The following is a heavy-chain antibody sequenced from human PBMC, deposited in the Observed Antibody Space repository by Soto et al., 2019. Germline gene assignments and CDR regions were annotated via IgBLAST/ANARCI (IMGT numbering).Heavy chain of an antibody. D-gene: IGHD3-10*01. CDR1: GFTVSSNY. V-gene: IGHV3-53*04. CDR3: TRDGPYYYASRMDV. Sequence: QLVESGGGLVQPGGSLRLSCAASGFTVSSNYMTWVRLPPGKGLEWVSVIHSGGDTYYANSVKGRFTISRHDSGNTLYLQMNSLRAEATAVYYCTRDGPYYYASRMDVWGQGTTVTVSS. J-gene: IGHJ6*02. CDR2: IHSGGDT.